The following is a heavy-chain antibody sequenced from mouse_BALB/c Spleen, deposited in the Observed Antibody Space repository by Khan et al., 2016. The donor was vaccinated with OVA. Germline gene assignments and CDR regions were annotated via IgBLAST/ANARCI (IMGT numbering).Heavy chain of an antibody. CDR3: ARSIMAN. CDR1: GYSITSDYA. Sequence: EVKLLESGPGLVKPSQSLSLTCTVTGYSITSDYAWNWIRQFPGNKLEWMGYISYSGSTCYNPSLKSRISITRDTSKNQFFLQLNSVTTEDTATYYCARSIMANWGQGTTLKVSS. CDR2: ISYSGST. V-gene: IGHV3-2*02. J-gene: IGHJ2*01.